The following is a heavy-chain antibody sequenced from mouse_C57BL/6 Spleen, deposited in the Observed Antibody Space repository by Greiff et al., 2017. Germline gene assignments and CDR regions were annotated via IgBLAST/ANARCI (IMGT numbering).Heavy chain of an antibody. J-gene: IGHJ2*01. V-gene: IGHV1-52*01. CDR3: ARGGFYLYYFDY. D-gene: IGHD5-1*01. CDR1: GYTFTSYW. Sequence: QVQLQQPGAELVRPGSSVKLSCKASGYTFTSYWMHWVKQRPIQGLEWIGNIDPSDSETHYNQKFKDKATLTVDKSSSTAYMQLSSLTSEDSAVYDCARGGFYLYYFDYWGQGTTLTVSS. CDR2: IDPSDSET.